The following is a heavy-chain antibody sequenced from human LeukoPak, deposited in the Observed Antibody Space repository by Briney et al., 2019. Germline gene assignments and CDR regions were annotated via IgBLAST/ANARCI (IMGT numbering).Heavy chain of an antibody. J-gene: IGHJ4*02. CDR2: INPSGGST. CDR3: ARGDYLYYYDSSGYLSPYFDY. D-gene: IGHD3-22*01. V-gene: IGHV1-46*01. CDR1: GYTFTSYD. Sequence: ASVKVSCKASGYTFTSYDINWVRQATGQGLEWMGIINPSGGSTSYAQKFQGRVTMTRDMSTSTVYMELSSLRSEDTAVYYCARGDYLYYYDSSGYLSPYFDYWGQGTLVTVSS.